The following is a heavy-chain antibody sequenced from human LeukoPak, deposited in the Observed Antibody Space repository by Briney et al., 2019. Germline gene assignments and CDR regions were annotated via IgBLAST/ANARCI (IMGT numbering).Heavy chain of an antibody. CDR2: ISYDGNNK. D-gene: IGHD6-19*01. CDR3: ARDFSPYPNGWYAGY. J-gene: IGHJ4*02. V-gene: IGHV3-30-3*01. CDR1: GFTFSSYA. Sequence: GGSLRLSCTVSGFTFSSYAIHWVRQAPGKGLEWVAVISYDGNNKYYADSVRGRFTISRDNSKDTLYLQMNSLRAEDTAVYYCARDFSPYPNGWYAGYWGQGTLVTVSS.